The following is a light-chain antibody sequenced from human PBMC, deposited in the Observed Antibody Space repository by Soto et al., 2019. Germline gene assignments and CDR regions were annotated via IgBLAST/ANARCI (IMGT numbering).Light chain of an antibody. Sequence: DIQLTQSPSFLSASVGDRVTITCRASQGISSYLAWYQQKPGKAPKLLIYAASTLQSGVPLRFSGSGSGTEFTLTISSLQPEDFATYYCQQLNSYPPGLTFGGGTKVEIK. CDR1: QGISSY. CDR3: QQLNSYPPGLT. J-gene: IGKJ4*01. CDR2: AAS. V-gene: IGKV1-9*01.